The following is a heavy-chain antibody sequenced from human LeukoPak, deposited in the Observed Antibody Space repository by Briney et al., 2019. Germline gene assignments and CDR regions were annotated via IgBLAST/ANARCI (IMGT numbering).Heavy chain of an antibody. CDR3: AREIVTTDSRRGY. V-gene: IGHV3-48*03. CDR2: ISSSGSTI. J-gene: IGHJ4*02. D-gene: IGHD5-12*01. Sequence: GGSLRLSCAASGFTFSSYEMNWVRQAPGKGLEWVSYISSSGSTIYYADSVKGRFTFSRDNAKNSLYLQMNSLRAEDTAVYYCAREIVTTDSRRGYWGQGTLVTVSS. CDR1: GFTFSSYE.